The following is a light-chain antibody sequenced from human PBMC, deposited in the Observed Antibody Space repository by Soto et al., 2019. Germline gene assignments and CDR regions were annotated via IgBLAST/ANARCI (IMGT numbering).Light chain of an antibody. V-gene: IGLV2-8*01. CDR1: KNDIGVYDF. CDR2: EVV. J-gene: IGLJ1*01. CDR3: KSYAGSNTYV. Sequence: QSALTQPPSASGSPGQSVTISCTGTKNDIGVYDFVSWYQHHPDKAPRLIIYEVVQRPSGVPDRFSGSKSGNTASLTVSGLQAADEADYFCKSYAGSNTYVFGSGTK.